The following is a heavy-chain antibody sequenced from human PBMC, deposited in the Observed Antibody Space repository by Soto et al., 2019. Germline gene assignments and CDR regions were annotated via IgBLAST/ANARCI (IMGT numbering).Heavy chain of an antibody. CDR2: MNPNSGNT. D-gene: IGHD3-10*01. CDR3: ARGSPRFGDKPMDY. Sequence: GASVKVSCKASGYTFTSYDINWVRQATGQGLEWMGWMNPNSGNTGYAQKFQGRVTITADESTSTAYMELSSLRSEDTAVYYCARGSPRFGDKPMDYWGQGTLVTVSS. V-gene: IGHV1-8*01. J-gene: IGHJ4*02. CDR1: GYTFTSYD.